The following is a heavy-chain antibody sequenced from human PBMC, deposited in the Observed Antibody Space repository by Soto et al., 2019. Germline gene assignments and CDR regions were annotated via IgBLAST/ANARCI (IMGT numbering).Heavy chain of an antibody. CDR2: ISYDGSNK. CDR1: GFTFSSYG. CDR3: AKDYSSDWPGVDY. D-gene: IGHD6-19*01. J-gene: IGHJ4*02. V-gene: IGHV3-30*18. Sequence: PGGSLRLSCAASGFTFSSYGMHWVRQAPGKGLEWVAVISYDGSNKFYADSVKGRFTISRDNSKNTLYLQMNSLRAEDTAVYYCAKDYSSDWPGVDYWGQGTLVTVSS.